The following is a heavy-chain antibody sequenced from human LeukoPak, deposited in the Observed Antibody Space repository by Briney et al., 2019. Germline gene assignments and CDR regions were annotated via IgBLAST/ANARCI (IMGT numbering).Heavy chain of an antibody. Sequence: PGGSLRLSCAASGFTFNSYAMTWVRQAPGKELEWVSSITVSGATSQYADSVKGRFSISRDNSKNTLYLQMNSLRAEDTAVYYCAKTAQQWLVPGVLGGYWGQGTLVTVSS. CDR3: AKTAQQWLVPGVLGGY. D-gene: IGHD6-19*01. CDR2: ITVSGATS. J-gene: IGHJ4*02. CDR1: GFTFNSYA. V-gene: IGHV3-23*01.